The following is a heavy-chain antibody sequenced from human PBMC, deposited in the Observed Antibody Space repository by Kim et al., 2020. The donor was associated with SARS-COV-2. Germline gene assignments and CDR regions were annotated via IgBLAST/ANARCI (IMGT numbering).Heavy chain of an antibody. CDR2: ISYDGSNK. V-gene: IGHV3-30-3*01. CDR1: GFTFSSYA. J-gene: IGHJ4*02. Sequence: GGSLRLSCAASGFTFSSYAMHWVRQAPGKGLEWVAVISYDGSNKYYADSVKGRFTISRDNSKNTLYLQMNSLRAEDTAVYYCARDVPLWGQGTLVTVSS. CDR3: ARDVPL.